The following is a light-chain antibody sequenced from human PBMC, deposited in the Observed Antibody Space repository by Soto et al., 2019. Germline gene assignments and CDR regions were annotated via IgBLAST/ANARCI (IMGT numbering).Light chain of an antibody. J-gene: IGLJ1*01. CDR3: SSKRDSSTLFV. V-gene: IGLV2-14*01. Sequence: QSVLTQPASVSGSPGQSITISCTGTSSDVGAYNYVSWYQHHPGKVPKLLIYEVTNRPSGVSDRFSGSKSGNTASLTISGLQAEHEADYYCSSKRDSSTLFVLXTGTKV. CDR2: EVT. CDR1: SSDVGAYNY.